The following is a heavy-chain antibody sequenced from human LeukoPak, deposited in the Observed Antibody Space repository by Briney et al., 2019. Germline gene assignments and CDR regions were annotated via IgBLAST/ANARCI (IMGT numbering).Heavy chain of an antibody. CDR3: ARGKVQYCYDSSGYYPYFDY. Sequence: KPSETLSLTCTSSGGSISSYYWSWIRQPPGKGLEWIGYISYSGSTNYNPSLKSRVTMSVDTSKNQFSLKLSSVTAADTAVYYCARGKVQYCYDSSGYYPYFDYWGQGTPVTVSS. D-gene: IGHD3-22*01. CDR2: ISYSGST. J-gene: IGHJ4*02. V-gene: IGHV4-59*01. CDR1: GGSISSYY.